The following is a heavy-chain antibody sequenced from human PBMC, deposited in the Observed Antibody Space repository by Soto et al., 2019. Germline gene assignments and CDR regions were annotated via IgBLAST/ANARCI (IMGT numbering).Heavy chain of an antibody. Sequence: ASVKVSCKASGYTFTGYYMHWVRQAPGQGLEWMGWINPNSGGTNYAQKFQGRVAMTRDTSISTAYMELSRLRSDDTAVYYCARDLPSDYDILTGYIYYGMDVWGQGTTVTVSS. CDR3: ARDLPSDYDILTGYIYYGMDV. D-gene: IGHD3-9*01. CDR2: INPNSGGT. CDR1: GYTFTGYY. V-gene: IGHV1-2*02. J-gene: IGHJ6*02.